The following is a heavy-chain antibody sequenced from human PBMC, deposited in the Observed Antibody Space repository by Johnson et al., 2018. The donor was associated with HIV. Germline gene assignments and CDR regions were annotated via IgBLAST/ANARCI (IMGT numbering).Heavy chain of an antibody. V-gene: IGHV3-7*03. CDR1: GFTFDDYG. D-gene: IGHD3-22*01. CDR3: AKDGSTYYDSSGYLGEDAFDI. J-gene: IGHJ3*02. CDR2: IKQDGSEK. Sequence: VQLVESGGGVVQPGGSLRLSCAASGFTFDDYGMSWVRQAPGKGLEWVANIKQDGSEKYYVDSVKGRFTISRDNAKNSLYLQMNSLRAEDTAVYYCAKDGSTYYDSSGYLGEDAFDIWGQGTMVTVSS.